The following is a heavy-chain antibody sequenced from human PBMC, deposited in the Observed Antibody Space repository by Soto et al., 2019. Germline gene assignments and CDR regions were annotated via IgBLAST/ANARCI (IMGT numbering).Heavy chain of an antibody. CDR3: AKVVAARMYYYYGMDV. CDR1: GFTFSSYG. Sequence: QVQLVESGGGVVQPGRSLRLSCAASGFTFSSYGMHWVRQAPGKGLEWVAVISYDGSNKYYADSVKGRFTISRDNSKNTLYLQMNSLRAEDTAVYYCAKVVAARMYYYYGMDVWGQGTTVTVSS. CDR2: ISYDGSNK. D-gene: IGHD6-6*01. J-gene: IGHJ6*02. V-gene: IGHV3-30*18.